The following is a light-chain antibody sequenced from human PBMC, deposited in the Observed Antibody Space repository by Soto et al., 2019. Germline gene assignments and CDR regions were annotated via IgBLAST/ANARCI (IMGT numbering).Light chain of an antibody. Sequence: QSALTQPASVSGSPGQSITISCTGTSSDVGGYNYVSWYQQNPGKAPKLMIYDVGNRPSGVSNRFSGSKSGNTASLIISGLQAEDEADYYCSSYTSSSTYVFGTGTKVTVL. CDR1: SSDVGGYNY. CDR3: SSYTSSSTYV. J-gene: IGLJ1*01. V-gene: IGLV2-14*01. CDR2: DVG.